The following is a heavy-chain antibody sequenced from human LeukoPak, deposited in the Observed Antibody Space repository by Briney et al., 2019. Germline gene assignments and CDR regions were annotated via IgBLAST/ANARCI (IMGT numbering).Heavy chain of an antibody. D-gene: IGHD2-15*01. CDR2: ISSSSSPI. V-gene: IGHV3-48*04. J-gene: IGHJ6*02. Sequence: ETLSLTCTVSGDSISSYYWSRIRQPPGKGLEWISYISSSSSPIYYADSVKGRFTISRDNAKNSLYLQMNSLRGEDTAVYYCARYCSGGSCNVGYHYGMDVWGQGTTVTVSS. CDR1: GDSISSYY. CDR3: ARYCSGGSCNVGYHYGMDV.